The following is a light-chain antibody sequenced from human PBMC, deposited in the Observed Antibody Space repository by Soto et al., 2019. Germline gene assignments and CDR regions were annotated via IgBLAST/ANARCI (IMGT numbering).Light chain of an antibody. J-gene: IGLJ2*01. CDR3: AAWDDSLNGPV. V-gene: IGLV1-44*01. CDR1: RSDIGSNS. Sequence: QSVLTQPPSASGTPGQRVTISCSGSRSDIGSNSVNWYQQLPGTAPKLLIYSNTQRPSGVPDRFSGSKSGTSASLAISGLQSVDEADYYCAAWDDSLNGPVFGGGTKLTVL. CDR2: SNT.